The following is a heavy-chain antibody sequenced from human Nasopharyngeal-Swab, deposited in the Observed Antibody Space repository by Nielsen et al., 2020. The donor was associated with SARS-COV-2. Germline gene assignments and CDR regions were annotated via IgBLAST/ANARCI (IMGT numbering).Heavy chain of an antibody. J-gene: IGHJ6*03. CDR3: ARLRDDSWSGYYYYYYYMDV. V-gene: IGHV4-34*01. CDR1: GGSFSGYY. CDR2: INHSGST. Sequence: SETLSLTCAVYGGSFSGYYWSWIRQPPGKGLEWIGEINHSGSTNYNPSLKSRVTISVDTSKNQFSLKLSSVTAADTAVYYCARLRDDSWSGYYYYYYYMDVWGKGTTVTVSS. D-gene: IGHD3-3*01.